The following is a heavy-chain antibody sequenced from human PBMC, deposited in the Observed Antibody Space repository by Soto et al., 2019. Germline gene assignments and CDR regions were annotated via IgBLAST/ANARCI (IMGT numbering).Heavy chain of an antibody. J-gene: IGHJ5*02. Sequence: GESLKISCRTSGYRFTSYWIAWVRQMPGKGLGWMGIIFPSDSDTRYSPSFQGQVTISADRSTSTVFLQWASLKASDTAVYFCARKDKSGYFNWFDPWGQGTLVTVSS. V-gene: IGHV5-51*01. CDR1: GYRFTSYW. D-gene: IGHD3-22*01. CDR2: IFPSDSDT. CDR3: ARKDKSGYFNWFDP.